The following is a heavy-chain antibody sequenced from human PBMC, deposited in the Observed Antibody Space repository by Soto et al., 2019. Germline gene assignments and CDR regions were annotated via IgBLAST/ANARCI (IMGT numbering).Heavy chain of an antibody. CDR1: GFSLSTSGVS. Sequence: QITLKESGPTLVQPTQTLTLTCTFSGFSLSTSGVSVGWIRQPPGKALEWLALIYWDDDKRYSPSLKSRRTITKDTFKTRVVLTVTNMDPVDTATYYCAHRRGISYYFFDYWGQGTLVTVFS. V-gene: IGHV2-5*02. CDR2: IYWDDDK. J-gene: IGHJ4*02. D-gene: IGHD2-15*01. CDR3: AHRRGISYYFFDY.